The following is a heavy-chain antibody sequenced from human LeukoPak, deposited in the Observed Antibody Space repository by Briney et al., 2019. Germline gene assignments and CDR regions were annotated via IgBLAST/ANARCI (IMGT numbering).Heavy chain of an antibody. CDR3: TTDRGIGYYDSPGAFDY. D-gene: IGHD3-22*01. CDR2: IKSKTDGGKT. J-gene: IGHJ4*02. Sequence: GGSLRLSCAASGFTFSNAWMTWVRQAPGKGLEWVGSIKSKTDGGKTDYAAPVKGRFTISRDDSKNTLYLQMNSLKTEDTAVYYCTTDRGIGYYDSPGAFDYWGQGTLVTVSS. CDR1: GFTFSNAW. V-gene: IGHV3-15*01.